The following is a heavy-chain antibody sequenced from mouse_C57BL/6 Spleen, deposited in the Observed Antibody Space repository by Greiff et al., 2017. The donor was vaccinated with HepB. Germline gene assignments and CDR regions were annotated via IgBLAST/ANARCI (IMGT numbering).Heavy chain of an antibody. CDR3: ARHYYPYAMDY. CDR2: ISGGGGNT. V-gene: IGHV5-9*01. Sequence: EVMLVESGGGLVKPGGSLKLSCAASGFTFSSYTMSWVRQTPEKRLEWVATISGGGGNTYYPDSVKGRFTISRDNAKNTLYLQMSSLRSEDTALYYCARHYYPYAMDYWGQGTSVTVSS. CDR1: GFTFSSYT. J-gene: IGHJ4*01. D-gene: IGHD2-1*01.